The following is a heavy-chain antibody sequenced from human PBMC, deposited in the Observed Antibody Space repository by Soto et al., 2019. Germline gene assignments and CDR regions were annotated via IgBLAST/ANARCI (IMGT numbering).Heavy chain of an antibody. V-gene: IGHV4-31*03. CDR3: ARDYDPSHYSYGMDV. CDR1: GGSISSGGYY. D-gene: IGHD3-3*01. Sequence: QVQLQESGPGLVKPSQTLSLTCTVSGGSISSGGYYWSWIRQHPGKGLEWIGYIYYSGSTYYNPSLTRRVTISVATSKNQFSLKLSSVTAADTAVYYCARDYDPSHYSYGMDVWGQGTTVTVSS. CDR2: IYYSGST. J-gene: IGHJ6*02.